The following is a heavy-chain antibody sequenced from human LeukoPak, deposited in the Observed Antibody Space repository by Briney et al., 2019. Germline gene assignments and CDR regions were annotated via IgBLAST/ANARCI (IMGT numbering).Heavy chain of an antibody. CDR3: ARESLRSKRVLRYFDWLSREGWSDP. J-gene: IGHJ5*02. Sequence: PSETLSLTCTVSGGSISSYYWSWIRQPPGKGLEWIGYIYYSGSTNYNPSLKSRVTISVDTSKNQFSLKLSSVTAADTAVYYCARESLRSKRVLRYFDWLSREGWSDPWGQGTLVTVSS. V-gene: IGHV4-59*01. CDR2: IYYSGST. D-gene: IGHD3-9*01. CDR1: GGSISSYY.